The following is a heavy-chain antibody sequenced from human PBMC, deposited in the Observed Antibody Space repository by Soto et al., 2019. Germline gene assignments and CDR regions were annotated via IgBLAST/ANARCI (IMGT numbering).Heavy chain of an antibody. V-gene: IGHV1-2*02. J-gene: IGHJ6*02. CDR3: ARNMDYYYGRGSGNGHGV. CDR2: INPTFGDT. D-gene: IGHD3-10*02. Sequence: QVQLVQSGAEVKEPGDSVRVSCEASGYTFTAYHIHWVRQAPGQGLEWMGWINPTFGDTTYAQDFQGRVSMTRDMSISTVYMELSRLTSDDTAIYYCARNMDYYYGRGSGNGHGVWGQGTTVTVFS. CDR1: GYTFTAYH.